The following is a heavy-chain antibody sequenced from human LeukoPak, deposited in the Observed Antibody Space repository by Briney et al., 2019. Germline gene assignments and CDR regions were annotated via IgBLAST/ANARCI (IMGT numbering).Heavy chain of an antibody. CDR1: GFTFSDFT. Sequence: GGSLRLSCAASGFTFSDFTMSWVRQAPGKGLEWVSGTIGSGATTFYADSVKGRFTISRDNSKNTLFLQMNSLRAEDTAVYYCAREGQQLVNDYWGQGTLVTVSS. D-gene: IGHD6-13*01. J-gene: IGHJ4*02. CDR2: TIGSGATT. CDR3: AREGQQLVNDY. V-gene: IGHV3-23*01.